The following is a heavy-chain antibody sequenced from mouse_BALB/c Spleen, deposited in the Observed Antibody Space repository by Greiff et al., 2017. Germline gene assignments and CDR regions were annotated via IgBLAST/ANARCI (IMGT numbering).Heavy chain of an antibody. CDR1: GFTFSSYG. J-gene: IGHJ1*01. CDR2: INSNGGST. V-gene: IGHV5-6-3*01. Sequence: EVQLVESGGGLVQPGGSLKLSCAASGFTFSSYGMSWVRQTPDKRLELVATINSNGGSTYYPDSVKGRFTISRDNAKNTLYLQMSSLKSEDTAMYYCARDSYRSLYWYFDVWGAGTTVTVSS. CDR3: ARDSYRSLYWYFDV. D-gene: IGHD2-14*01.